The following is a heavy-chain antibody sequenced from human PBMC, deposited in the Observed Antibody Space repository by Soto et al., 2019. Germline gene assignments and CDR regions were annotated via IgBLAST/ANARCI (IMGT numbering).Heavy chain of an antibody. CDR1: GGTFSSYA. Sequence: QVQLMQSGAEVKKPGSSVKVSCKASGGTFSSYAISWVRQAPGQGLEWMGGIIPIFGTANYAQKFPGRVTITADESTSTAYMELSSLRSEDTAVYYCARDSGMITFGGVIVHFDCWGQGTLVTVSS. CDR2: IIPIFGTA. V-gene: IGHV1-69*01. CDR3: ARDSGMITFGGVIVHFDC. J-gene: IGHJ4*02. D-gene: IGHD3-16*02.